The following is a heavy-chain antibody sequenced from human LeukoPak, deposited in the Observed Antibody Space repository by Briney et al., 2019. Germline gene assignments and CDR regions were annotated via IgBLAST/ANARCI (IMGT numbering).Heavy chain of an antibody. J-gene: IGHJ4*02. V-gene: IGHV1-46*03. Sequence: ASVKVSCKASGYTFTSYYMHWVRQAPGQGLEWMGIINPSGGSTSYAQKFQGRVTMTRDTSTSTVYMELSSLKTEDTAVYYCTRRGSVGATKGFSDYWGQGTLVTVSS. CDR3: TRRGSVGATKGFSDY. D-gene: IGHD1-26*01. CDR2: INPSGGST. CDR1: GYTFTSYY.